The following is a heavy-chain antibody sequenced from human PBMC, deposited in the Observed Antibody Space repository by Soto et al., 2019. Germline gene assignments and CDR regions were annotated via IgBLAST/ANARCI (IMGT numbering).Heavy chain of an antibody. V-gene: IGHV3-30*18. CDR1: GFTFSSYG. D-gene: IGHD3-16*02. CDR2: ISYDGSNK. J-gene: IGHJ4*02. CDR3: AKDYGGYTPPYFDY. Sequence: GGSLRLSCAASGFTFSSYGMHWVRQAPGKGLEWVAVISYDGSNKYYADSVKGRFTISRDNSKNTLYLQMNSLRAEDTAVYYCAKDYGGYTPPYFDYWGQGTLVTVPQ.